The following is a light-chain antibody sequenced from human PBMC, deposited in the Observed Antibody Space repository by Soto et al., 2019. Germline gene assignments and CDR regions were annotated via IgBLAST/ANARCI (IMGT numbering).Light chain of an antibody. CDR1: SSNIGAGYG. V-gene: IGLV1-40*01. CDR2: GNS. Sequence: QPVLTQPPSVSGAPGQRVTISCTGSSSNIGAGYGVQWYQQFPGTAPKLLIYGNSNRPSGVPDRFSGSKSGTSASLAITGLQAEDEADYYCQSYDSSLSGYVFGTGTKVTVL. J-gene: IGLJ1*01. CDR3: QSYDSSLSGYV.